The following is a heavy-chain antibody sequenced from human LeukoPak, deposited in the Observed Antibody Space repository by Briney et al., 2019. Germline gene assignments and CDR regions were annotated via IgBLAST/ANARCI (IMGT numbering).Heavy chain of an antibody. V-gene: IGHV4-38-2*02. D-gene: IGHD3-22*01. CDR1: GYSISSGYY. CDR3: ARVQNPPSPYYDSSGYYADY. CDR2: IYHSGST. Sequence: PSETLSLTCTVSGYSISSGYYWGWIRQPPGKGLEWIGSIYHSGSTYYNPSLKSRVTISVDTSKNQFSLKLSSVTAADTAVYYCARVQNPPSPYYDSSGYYADYWGQGTLVTVSS. J-gene: IGHJ4*02.